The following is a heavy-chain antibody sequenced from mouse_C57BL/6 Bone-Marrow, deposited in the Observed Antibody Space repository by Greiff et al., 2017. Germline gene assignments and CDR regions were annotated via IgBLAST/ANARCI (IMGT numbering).Heavy chain of an antibody. CDR1: GYTFTRYW. Sequence: QVQLQQPGAALVMPGASVKMSCKASGYTFTRYWITWVKQRPGQGLVWLVDLYPGSGSTNYNEKFKSKATLTVDTSSLTAYMQLSSLTSADSAVYYFARTVDGNYLFGYRGQGTLVTVSA. CDR3: ARTVDGNYLFGY. J-gene: IGHJ3*01. CDR2: LYPGSGST. V-gene: IGHV1-55*01. D-gene: IGHD2-1*01.